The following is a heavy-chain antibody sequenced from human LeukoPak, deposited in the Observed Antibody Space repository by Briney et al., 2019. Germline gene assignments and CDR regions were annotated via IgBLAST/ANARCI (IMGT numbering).Heavy chain of an antibody. J-gene: IGHJ4*02. CDR1: GYTFTSYG. D-gene: IGHD3-22*01. CDR2: ISAYNGNT. V-gene: IGHV1-18*01. Sequence: ASVKVSCKASGYTFTSYGISWVRQAPGQGLEWMGWISAYNGNTNYAQKLQGRVTMTTDTSTSTAYMELRSPRSDDTAVYYCARDLSVTSSGYYYFYWGQGTLVTVSS. CDR3: ARDLSVTSSGYYYFY.